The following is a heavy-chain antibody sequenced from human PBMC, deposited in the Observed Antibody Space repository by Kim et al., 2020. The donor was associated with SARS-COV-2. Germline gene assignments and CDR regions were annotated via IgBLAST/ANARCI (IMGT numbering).Heavy chain of an antibody. J-gene: IGHJ4*02. V-gene: IGHV1-69*06. CDR2: IIPIFGTA. Sequence: SVKVSCKASGGTFSSYAISWVRQAPGQRLEWMGVIIPIFGTANYAQKFQGRVTITADKSTSTAYMELSSLRSEDTAVYYCARECGYDYDVDIVATMLCCYFDYWGQGPLVTVSS. D-gene: IGHD5-12*01. CDR1: GGTFSSYA. CDR3: ARECGYDYDVDIVATMLCCYFDY.